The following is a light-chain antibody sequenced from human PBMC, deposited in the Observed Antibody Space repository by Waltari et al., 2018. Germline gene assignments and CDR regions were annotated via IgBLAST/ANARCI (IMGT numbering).Light chain of an antibody. CDR3: QQSYSTPPT. Sequence: DIQMTQSPSSLSASVGDRVTITCRASQSISSYLNWYQQKPGKAPKLLSYAASSLQSGGPSRFSGSGSGTDFTLTISSLQPEDFATYYCQQSYSTPPTFGQGTKVEIK. V-gene: IGKV1-39*01. CDR2: AAS. CDR1: QSISSY. J-gene: IGKJ1*01.